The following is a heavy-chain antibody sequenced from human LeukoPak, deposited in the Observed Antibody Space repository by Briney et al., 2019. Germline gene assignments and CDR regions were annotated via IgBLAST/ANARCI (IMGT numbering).Heavy chain of an antibody. CDR3: ARNTKNYNFWSDYPSSSDY. CDR1: GFTFSNXA. CDR2: XXXXGIAT. V-gene: IGHV3-48*03. D-gene: IGHD3-3*01. J-gene: IGHJ4*02. Sequence: XSGFTFSNXAXXXXRXAPGXGXXXXXXXXXXGIATYYADSVKGRFTISRDNAKNSLYLQMNSLRAEDTAVYYCARNTKNYNFWSDYPSSSDYWGQGTLVTVSS.